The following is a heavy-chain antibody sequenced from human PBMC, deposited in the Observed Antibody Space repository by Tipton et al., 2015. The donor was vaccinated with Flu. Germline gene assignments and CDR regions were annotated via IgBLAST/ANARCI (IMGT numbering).Heavy chain of an antibody. V-gene: IGHV4-4*07. Sequence: LSCTVPGGSISSYYWSWIRQPAGKGLEWIGRIYTSGSTNYNPSLKSRVTMSVDTSKNQFSLKLSSVTAADTAVYYCARSYGSGSLLLYWYFDLWGRGTLVTVSS. CDR2: IYTSGST. CDR1: GGSISSYY. J-gene: IGHJ2*01. CDR3: ARSYGSGSLLLYWYFDL. D-gene: IGHD3-10*01.